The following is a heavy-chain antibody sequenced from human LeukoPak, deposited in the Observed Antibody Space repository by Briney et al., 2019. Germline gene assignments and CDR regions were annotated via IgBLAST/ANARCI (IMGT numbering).Heavy chain of an antibody. D-gene: IGHD3-3*01. CDR2: IYTSGSS. CDR1: GGSISSYY. V-gene: IGHV4-4*07. Sequence: PSETLSLTCAVSGGSISSYYWSWIRQPAGKGLEWIGRIYTSGSSNYNPSVKGRVTMSVDTSKNQFSLKLSSVTAADTAVYYCARDDDFWSCYDYYYYMDVWGKGTTVTVSS. J-gene: IGHJ6*03. CDR3: ARDDDFWSCYDYYYYMDV.